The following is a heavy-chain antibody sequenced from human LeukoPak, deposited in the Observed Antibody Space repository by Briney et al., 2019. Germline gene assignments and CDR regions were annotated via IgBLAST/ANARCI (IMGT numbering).Heavy chain of an antibody. CDR3: ARDKDIVVVPAAIDYYYYMDV. V-gene: IGHV1-18*01. D-gene: IGHD2-2*02. CDR2: ISAYNGNT. Sequence: GASVKVSCKASGYTFTSYGISWVRQAPGQGLEWMGWISAYNGNTNYAQKLQGRVTMTTDTSTSTAYMELRSLRSDDTAVYYCARDKDIVVVPAAIDYYYYMDVWGKGTTVTVSS. J-gene: IGHJ6*03. CDR1: GYTFTSYG.